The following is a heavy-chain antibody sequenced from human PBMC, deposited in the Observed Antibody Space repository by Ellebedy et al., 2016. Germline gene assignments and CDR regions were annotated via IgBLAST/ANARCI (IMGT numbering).Heavy chain of an antibody. J-gene: IGHJ3*02. Sequence: ASVKVSCKASGYTFTSYGISWVRQAPGQGLEWMGWIRAPNGNTNYAQKLQVRVTMTTDTSTSTAYMALGGLRSDDTAVYYCARDRNYYDSGGYSRDAFDIWGQGTMVTVSS. CDR3: ARDRNYYDSGGYSRDAFDI. CDR2: IRAPNGNT. D-gene: IGHD3-22*01. V-gene: IGHV1-18*01. CDR1: GYTFTSYG.